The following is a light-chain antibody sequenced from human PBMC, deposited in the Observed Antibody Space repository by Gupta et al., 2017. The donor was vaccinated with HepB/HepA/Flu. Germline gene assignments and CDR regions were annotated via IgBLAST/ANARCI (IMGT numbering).Light chain of an antibody. Sequence: DIVMTQSPDSLAVSLGDRATINCKSSQSVLYSSNNKNYLAWYQQKPGQPPKLLIYWASTRESGVPDRFSGSGSGTDFTLTISSLQAEDVAVYYCLQYYSTPITFGQGTRLEIK. J-gene: IGKJ5*01. CDR3: LQYYSTPIT. CDR1: QSVLYSSNNKNY. CDR2: WAS. V-gene: IGKV4-1*01.